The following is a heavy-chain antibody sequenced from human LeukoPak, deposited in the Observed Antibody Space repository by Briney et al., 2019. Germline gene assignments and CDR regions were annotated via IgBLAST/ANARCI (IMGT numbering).Heavy chain of an antibody. Sequence: PGGSLRLSCAASRFTFSDHYMSWIRQAPGKGLDWLSYITSSSTTTSYADSVKGRFTVSRDNAKNSLYLQMNGLRADDTAVYYCVRGAGPLFDPWGQGTLVTVSS. CDR3: VRGAGPLFDP. J-gene: IGHJ5*02. CDR1: RFTFSDHY. V-gene: IGHV3-11*01. CDR2: ITSSSTTT.